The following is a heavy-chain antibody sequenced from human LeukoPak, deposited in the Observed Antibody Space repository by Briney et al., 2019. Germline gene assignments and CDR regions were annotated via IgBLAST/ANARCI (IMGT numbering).Heavy chain of an antibody. J-gene: IGHJ3*02. V-gene: IGHV3-74*01. CDR2: INSDGSRT. D-gene: IGHD6-25*01. Sequence: GGSLRLSCAASGFTFSSYWMHWVRQAPGKGLVWVSRINSDGSRTTYADSVKGRFTITRDNAKNTLYLQMNSLRAEDTAVYYCARVGARLGAFDIWGQGTMVTVSS. CDR3: ARVGARLGAFDI. CDR1: GFTFSSYW.